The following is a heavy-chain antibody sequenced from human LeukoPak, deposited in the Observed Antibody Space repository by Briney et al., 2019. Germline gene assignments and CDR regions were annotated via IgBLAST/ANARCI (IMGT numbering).Heavy chain of an antibody. J-gene: IGHJ4*02. CDR2: ISAYNGNT. D-gene: IGHD2-15*01. CDR1: GYTFTSYG. Sequence: ASVKVSCKASGYTFTSYGISWVRQAPGQGLEWMGWISAYNGNTNYAQKLQGRVTMTTDTSTSTAYMELSSLRSEDTAVYYCARVAALAKSFDYWGQGTLVTVSS. CDR3: ARVAALAKSFDY. V-gene: IGHV1-18*01.